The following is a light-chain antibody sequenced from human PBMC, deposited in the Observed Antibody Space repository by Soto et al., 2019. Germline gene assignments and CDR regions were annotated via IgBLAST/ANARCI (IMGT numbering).Light chain of an antibody. Sequence: QSVLTQRPSASGTPGQRVTIACSGGSSNIGSNTVNWYQQLPGTAPKLFIYLDNQRPSGVPDRFTGSKSGTSASLAIDGLQSDDEADYYCAAWDDRLNGPVFGGGTQLTVL. J-gene: IGLJ2*01. V-gene: IGLV1-44*01. CDR2: LDN. CDR1: SSNIGSNT. CDR3: AAWDDRLNGPV.